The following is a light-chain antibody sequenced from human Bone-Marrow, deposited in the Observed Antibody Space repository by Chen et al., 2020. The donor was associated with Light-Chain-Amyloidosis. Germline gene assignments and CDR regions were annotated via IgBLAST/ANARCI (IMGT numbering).Light chain of an antibody. CDR1: NIGSTS. CDR2: DDS. Sequence: SYVLTQPSSVSVAPGQTDTTACGGNNIGSTSVHWYQQTPGQAPLLVVYDDSDRPSGIPGRLSGSNSGNTATLTISRVEAGDEADYYCQVWDRSSDRPVFGGGTKLTVL. V-gene: IGLV3-21*02. J-gene: IGLJ3*02. CDR3: QVWDRSSDRPV.